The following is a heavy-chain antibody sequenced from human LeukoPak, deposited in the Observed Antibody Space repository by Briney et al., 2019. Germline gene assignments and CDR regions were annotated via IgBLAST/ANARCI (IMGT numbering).Heavy chain of an antibody. CDR2: ISSSGSTI. Sequence: GGSLRLSCAASGFTFSDYYMSWIRQAPGKGLEWVSYISSSGSTIYYAGSVKGRFTISRDNAKNSLYLQMNSLRAEDTAVYYCASLNLLLWFGDDYWGQGTLVTVSS. V-gene: IGHV3-11*04. CDR3: ASLNLLLWFGDDY. CDR1: GFTFSDYY. J-gene: IGHJ4*02. D-gene: IGHD3-10*01.